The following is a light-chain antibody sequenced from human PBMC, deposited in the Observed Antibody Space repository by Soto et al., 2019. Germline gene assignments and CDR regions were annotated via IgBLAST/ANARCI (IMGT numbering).Light chain of an antibody. Sequence: IVMTQSPATLSVSPGERATLSGRASQNIYSNVAWYQQRPGQAPRLLIHRESTRAPGIPARFSGSGSGTEFTLTISSLQSEDFTVYSCLQYHNLWAVGPGTKVEIK. V-gene: IGKV3-15*01. J-gene: IGKJ1*01. CDR3: LQYHNLWA. CDR2: RES. CDR1: QNIYSN.